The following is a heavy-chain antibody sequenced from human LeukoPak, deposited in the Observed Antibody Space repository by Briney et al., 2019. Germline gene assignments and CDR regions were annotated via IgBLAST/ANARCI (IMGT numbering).Heavy chain of an antibody. CDR2: INPNSGGT. Sequence: ASVKVSCKASGYTFTGYYMHWVRQAPGRGLEWMGWINPNSGGTNYAQKFQGRVTMTRDTSISTAYMELSRLRSDDTAVYYCARDTYYYDSSGSDPWGQGTLVTVSS. V-gene: IGHV1-2*02. J-gene: IGHJ5*02. D-gene: IGHD3-22*01. CDR3: ARDTYYYDSSGSDP. CDR1: GYTFTGYY.